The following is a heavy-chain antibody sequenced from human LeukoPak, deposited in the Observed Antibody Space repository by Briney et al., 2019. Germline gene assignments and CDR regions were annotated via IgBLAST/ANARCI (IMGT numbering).Heavy chain of an antibody. CDR2: ISVSGTTM. CDR3: ARVGSNYAYYFDY. D-gene: IGHD5-24*01. V-gene: IGHV3-11*01. CDR1: GFTFTDYY. Sequence: GGSLRLSCATSGFTFTDYYMSWIRQAPGKGLEWVSYISVSGTTMYYADSVKGRFTTSRDNAKNSLYLQMNSLRAEDTAVYYCARVGSNYAYYFDYWGQGTLVTVSS. J-gene: IGHJ4*02.